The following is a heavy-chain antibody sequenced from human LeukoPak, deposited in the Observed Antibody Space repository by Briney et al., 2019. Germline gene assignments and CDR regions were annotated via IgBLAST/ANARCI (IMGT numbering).Heavy chain of an antibody. V-gene: IGHV1-2*02. Sequence: GASVKVSCKASGYTITGYYIHWVRQAPGQGLQWTGWINPNSGGTNYAQKFQGRVTMTRDTSISTTYMELSRLRSNDTAVYYCARVLSNWNYHDYWGQGTLVTVSS. J-gene: IGHJ4*02. CDR1: GYTITGYY. CDR2: INPNSGGT. CDR3: ARVLSNWNYHDY. D-gene: IGHD1-1*01.